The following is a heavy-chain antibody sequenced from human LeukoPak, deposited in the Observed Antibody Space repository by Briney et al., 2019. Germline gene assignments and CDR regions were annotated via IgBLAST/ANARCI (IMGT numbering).Heavy chain of an antibody. CDR1: GDSISNAYYY. D-gene: IGHD4-17*01. J-gene: IGHJ5*02. CDR3: ARTTEMYGPGDR. V-gene: IGHV4-31*03. CDR2: INNSGRT. Sequence: PSQTLSLTCTVSGDSISNAYYYWSWIRQHPGKGLEWIGYINNSGRTYYKPPLMSRATISVDTSKNQFSLRLSSVTAADTAVYYCARTTEMYGPGDRWGQGTLVTVSS.